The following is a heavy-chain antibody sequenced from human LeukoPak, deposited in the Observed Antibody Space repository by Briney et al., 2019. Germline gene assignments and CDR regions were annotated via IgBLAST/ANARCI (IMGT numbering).Heavy chain of an antibody. CDR3: ARSFHTKQYYYDSSGYYGLSDY. Sequence: SETLSLTCTVSGYSISSGYFWGFSRHPPGGREGWTGSRDNSGSTYYKPSLKGRVTISVDTSKNPISLQLHSVTADDTVVNCCARSFHTKQYYYDSSGYYGLSDYWGQGTLVTVSS. CDR1: GYSISSGYF. D-gene: IGHD3-22*01. V-gene: IGHV4-38-2*02. J-gene: IGHJ4*02. CDR2: RDNSGST.